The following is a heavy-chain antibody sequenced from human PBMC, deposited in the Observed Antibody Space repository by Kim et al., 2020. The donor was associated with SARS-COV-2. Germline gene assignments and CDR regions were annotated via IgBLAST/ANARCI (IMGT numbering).Heavy chain of an antibody. V-gene: IGHV3-7*01. CDR1: GFTFSSYW. D-gene: IGHD3-3*01. CDR3: ARYAGASGYYPYYFDY. J-gene: IGHJ4*02. CDR2: IKQDGSEK. Sequence: GGSLRLSCAASGFTFSSYWMSWVRQAPGKGLEWVANIKQDGSEKYYVDSVKGRFTISRDNAKNSLYLQMNSLRAEDTAVYYCARYAGASGYYPYYFDYWGQGTLVTVSS.